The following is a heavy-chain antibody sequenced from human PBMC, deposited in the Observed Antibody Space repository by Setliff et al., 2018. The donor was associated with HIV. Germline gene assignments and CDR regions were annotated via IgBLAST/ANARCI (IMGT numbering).Heavy chain of an antibody. CDR2: VNPNSGDT. CDR1: GYSFTDYF. CDR3: AREGDVLSGYYVNWFDP. D-gene: IGHD3-3*01. V-gene: IGHV1-2*06. Sequence: ASVKVSCKASGYSFTDYFMHWVRQAPGQGLEWMGRVNPNSGDTNYAQKFQGRVTMTRHTSISTAYMELSRLTSDDTAVYYCAREGDVLSGYYVNWFDPWGQGTLVTISS. J-gene: IGHJ5*02.